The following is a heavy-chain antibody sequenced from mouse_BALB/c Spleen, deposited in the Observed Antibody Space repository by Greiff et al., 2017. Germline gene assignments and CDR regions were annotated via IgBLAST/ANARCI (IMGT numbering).Heavy chain of an antibody. J-gene: IGHJ4*01. D-gene: IGHD1-1*01. CDR3: TTTVVATDGYAMDY. CDR1: GYTFTSYY. CDR2: INPSNGGT. Sequence: QVQLQQPGAELVKPGASVKLSCKASGYTFTSYYMYWVKQRPGQGLEWIGGINPSNGGTNFNEKFKSKATLTVDKSSSTAYMQLSSLTSEDSAVYYCTTTVVATDGYAMDYWGQGTSVTVSS. V-gene: IGHV1S81*02.